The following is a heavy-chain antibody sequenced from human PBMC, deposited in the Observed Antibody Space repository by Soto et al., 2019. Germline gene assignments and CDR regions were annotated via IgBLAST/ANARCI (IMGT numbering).Heavy chain of an antibody. V-gene: IGHV4-59*12. CDR3: ARDREWYFIRPNWFDP. Sequence: PSETLSLTCTVSGGSISSYYWSWIRQPPGKGLEWIGYIYYSGSTNYNPSLKSRVTISVDTSKNQFSLKLNSMTAADTAVYYCARDREWYFIRPNWFDPWGQGTLVTVSS. CDR2: IYYSGST. CDR1: GGSISSYY. D-gene: IGHD3-3*01. J-gene: IGHJ5*02.